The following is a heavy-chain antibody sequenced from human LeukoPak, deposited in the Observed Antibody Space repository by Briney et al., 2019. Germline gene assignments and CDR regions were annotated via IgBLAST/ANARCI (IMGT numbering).Heavy chain of an antibody. Sequence: GGSLRLSCAASGFTLSSYSMNWIRQAPGKGLEWVSYISSSGSTIYYADSVKGRFTISRDNAKNSLYLQMNSLRAEDTAVYYCARGGSYYYGSGRDFDYWGQGTLVTVSS. V-gene: IGHV3-48*04. CDR1: GFTLSSYS. CDR2: ISSSGSTI. CDR3: ARGGSYYYGSGRDFDY. D-gene: IGHD3-10*01. J-gene: IGHJ4*02.